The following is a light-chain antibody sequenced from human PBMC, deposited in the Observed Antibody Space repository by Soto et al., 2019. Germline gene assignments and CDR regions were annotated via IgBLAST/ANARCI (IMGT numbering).Light chain of an antibody. CDR1: QSVGSY. CDR2: DAS. V-gene: IGKV3-11*01. J-gene: IGKJ5*01. CDR3: QQRSNWPTIT. Sequence: EIVLTQSPATLSLSPGERATLSCRASQSVGSYLAWYQQKPGQAPRLLFYDASNRATGIPARFSGSGSGTDFTLTISSLEPEDFAVYYCQQRSNWPTITFGQGTRLEIK.